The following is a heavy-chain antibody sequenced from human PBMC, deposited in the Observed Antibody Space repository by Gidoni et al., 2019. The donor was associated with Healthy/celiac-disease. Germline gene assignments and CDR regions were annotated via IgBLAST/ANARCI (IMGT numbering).Heavy chain of an antibody. CDR2: ISWNSGSI. D-gene: IGHD1-26*01. CDR1: GFTFDDYA. V-gene: IGHV3-9*01. Sequence: EVQLVESGGGLVQPGRSLRLSCAASGFTFDDYAMHWVRQAPGKGLEWVSGISWNSGSIGYADSVKGRFTISRDNAKNSLYLQMNSLRAEDTALYYCAKDGGGGATTDYYYGMDVWGQGTTVTVSS. J-gene: IGHJ6*02. CDR3: AKDGGGGATTDYYYGMDV.